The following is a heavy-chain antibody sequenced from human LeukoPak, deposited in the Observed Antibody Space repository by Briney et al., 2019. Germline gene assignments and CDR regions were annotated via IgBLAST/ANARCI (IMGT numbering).Heavy chain of an antibody. CDR2: ISGSGGST. V-gene: IGHV3-23*01. CDR3: AAYYYDSSGSFSGLY. D-gene: IGHD3-22*01. Sequence: PGGSLRLSCAASGFTFSTYAMSWVRQAPGKGLEWVSSISGSGGSTYYADSVKGRFTISRDNSKNTLYLQMNSLRAEDTAVYYCAAYYYDSSGSFSGLYWGQGTLVTVSS. J-gene: IGHJ4*02. CDR1: GFTFSTYA.